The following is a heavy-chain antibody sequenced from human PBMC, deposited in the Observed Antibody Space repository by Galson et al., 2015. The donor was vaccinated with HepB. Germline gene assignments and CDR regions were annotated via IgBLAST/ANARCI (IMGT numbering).Heavy chain of an antibody. V-gene: IGHV5-51*03. CDR3: ARLGTTVTTAY. Sequence: QSGAEVKKPGESLKIACTASGYSFSSYWIGWVRQMPGKGLEWMGIIYPGDSDTRYSPSFQGQVTISADKSFNTAYLEWASLKASDTAIYYCARLGTTVTTAYWGQGTLVTVSS. J-gene: IGHJ4*02. CDR1: GYSFSSYW. D-gene: IGHD4-17*01. CDR2: IYPGDSDT.